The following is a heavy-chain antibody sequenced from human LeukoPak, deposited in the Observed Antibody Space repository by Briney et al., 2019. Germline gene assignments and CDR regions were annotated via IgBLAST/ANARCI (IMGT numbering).Heavy chain of an antibody. CDR2: INWNGHTT. CDR1: GFTVSSNY. V-gene: IGHV3-20*04. D-gene: IGHD2-15*01. CDR3: ARGVEAVAAAHLYYFDL. J-gene: IGHJ4*02. Sequence: GGSLRLSCAASGFTVSSNYMSWVRQAPGKGLEWVSGINWNGHTTGYADSVKGRFTISRDNAKNSLYLQMDSLRVEDTASYYCARGVEAVAAAHLYYFDLRGPGTLGTVSS.